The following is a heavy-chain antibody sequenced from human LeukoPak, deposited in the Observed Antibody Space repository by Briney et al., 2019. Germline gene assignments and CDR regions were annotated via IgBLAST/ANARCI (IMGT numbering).Heavy chain of an antibody. CDR1: GXSISITNC. J-gene: IGHJ4*02. Sequence: PSETLSLTCGVSGXSISITNCGGWVRQPPGQGLEWIGEISLTGLTHYNPSLESRVTVSLDKSKNQLSLNLTSVTAADTAVYYCSRENGAFSPFGYWGQGTLVTVSS. D-gene: IGHD2-8*01. CDR2: ISLTGLT. CDR3: SRENGAFSPFGY. V-gene: IGHV4-4*02.